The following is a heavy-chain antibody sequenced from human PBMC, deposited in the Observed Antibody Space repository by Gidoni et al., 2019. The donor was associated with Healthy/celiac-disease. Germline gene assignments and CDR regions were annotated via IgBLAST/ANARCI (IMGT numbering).Heavy chain of an antibody. CDR3: AKARGFTYGIDAFDI. Sequence: EVQLVESGGDLVQPGTSLRLSCEVSGFTFDDYAMHWVRQGPGKDLVWVSGINWNSASAGYAESVEGRFTISRDNAKKSLYLQMTSLRPEDTAVYYCAKARGFTYGIDAFDIWGHGTMVTVSS. J-gene: IGHJ3*02. V-gene: IGHV3-9*01. CDR2: INWNSASA. CDR1: GFTFDDYA. D-gene: IGHD5-18*01.